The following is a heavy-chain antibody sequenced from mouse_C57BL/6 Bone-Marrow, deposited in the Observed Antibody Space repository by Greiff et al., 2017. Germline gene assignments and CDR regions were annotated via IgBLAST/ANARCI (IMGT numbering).Heavy chain of an antibody. Sequence: QVQLKQPGTELVKPGASVKLSCKASGYTFTSYWMHWVKQRPGQGLEWIGNINPSNGGTNYNEKFKSKATLTVDKSSSTAYMQLSSLTSEDSAVYYCARQDYGSSYLFDYWGQGTTLTVSS. V-gene: IGHV1-53*01. CDR1: GYTFTSYW. CDR2: INPSNGGT. CDR3: ARQDYGSSYLFDY. D-gene: IGHD1-1*01. J-gene: IGHJ2*01.